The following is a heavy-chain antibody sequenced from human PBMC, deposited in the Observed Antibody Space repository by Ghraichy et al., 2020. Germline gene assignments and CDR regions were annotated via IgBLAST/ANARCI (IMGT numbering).Heavy chain of an antibody. V-gene: IGHV2-5*02. Sequence: SGPTLVKPTQTLTLTCTFSGFSLSTSGVGVGWIRQPPGKALEWLALIYWDDDKRYSPSLKSRLTITKDTSKNQVVLTMTNMDPVDTATYYCAHGADSNLYSYGGNSDTAFDIWGQGTMVTVSS. CDR3: AHGADSNLYSYGGNSDTAFDI. J-gene: IGHJ3*02. CDR1: GFSLSTSGVG. CDR2: IYWDDDK. D-gene: IGHD4-23*01.